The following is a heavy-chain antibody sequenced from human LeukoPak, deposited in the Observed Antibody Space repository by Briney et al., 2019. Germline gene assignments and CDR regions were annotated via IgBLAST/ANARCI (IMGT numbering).Heavy chain of an antibody. CDR2: IIPIFGTA. CDR3: ARGSSGTKGYYFDY. J-gene: IGHJ4*02. V-gene: IGHV1-69*13. Sequence: GASVKVSCKASGGTFSSYAISWVRQAPGQGLEWMGGIIPIFGTANYAQKFQGRVTITADESTSTAYMELSSLRSENTAVYYCARGSSGTKGYYFDYWGQGTLVTVSS. CDR1: GGTFSSYA. D-gene: IGHD3-22*01.